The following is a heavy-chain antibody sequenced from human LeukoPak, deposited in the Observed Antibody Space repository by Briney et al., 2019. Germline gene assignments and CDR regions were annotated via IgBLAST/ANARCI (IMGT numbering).Heavy chain of an antibody. CDR1: GYTFSNYG. V-gene: IGHV1-18*01. Sequence: GASVKVSCKASGYTFSNYGISWVRQAPGQGLEWMGWISPYNGNTNYAQKLQGRVTMTTDTSTSTAYMELRSLRSDDTAVYYCARAAAGIAVADPLEYWGQGTLVTVSS. CDR2: ISPYNGNT. CDR3: ARAAAGIAVADPLEY. J-gene: IGHJ4*02. D-gene: IGHD6-19*01.